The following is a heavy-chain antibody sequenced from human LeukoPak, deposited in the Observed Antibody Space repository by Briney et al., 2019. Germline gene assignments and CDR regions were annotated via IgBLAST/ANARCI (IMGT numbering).Heavy chain of an antibody. V-gene: IGHV3-21*01. CDR2: ISSSSSYI. D-gene: IGHD4-17*01. J-gene: IGHJ5*02. CDR3: ARAQITVTNNWFDP. CDR1: GLTFSSYS. Sequence: GGSLRLSCAASGLTFSSYSMNWVRQAPGKGLEWVSSISSSSSYIYYADSVKGRFTISRDNAKNSLYLQMNSLGAEDTAVYYCARAQITVTNNWFDPWGQGTLVTVSS.